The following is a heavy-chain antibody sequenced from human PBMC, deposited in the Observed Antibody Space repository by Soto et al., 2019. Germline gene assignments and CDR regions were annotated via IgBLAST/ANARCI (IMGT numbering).Heavy chain of an antibody. J-gene: IGHJ4*02. D-gene: IGHD1-1*01. Sequence: QVQLQQWGAGLVKPSETLSLSCAVYGQSFSGHSWAWIRQPPGTGLEWIGEINESGSTYDNPTLKSRVTISTDTSKNQFSLKLSSVSAADTAAYFCARGSGIVALPGELEDVKYDYWGQGTLVNVSS. CDR3: ARGSGIVALPGELEDVKYDY. CDR1: GQSFSGHS. V-gene: IGHV4-34*01. CDR2: INESGST.